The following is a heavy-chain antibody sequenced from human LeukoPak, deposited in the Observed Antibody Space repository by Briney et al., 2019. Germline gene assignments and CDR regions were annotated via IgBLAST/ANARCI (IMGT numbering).Heavy chain of an antibody. Sequence: GGSLRLSCAAYGFTFSSYGMHWVRQAQGKGLEWVAVISYDGSNKYYADSVKGRFTISRDNSKNTLYLQMNSLRAEDTAVYYCAKDPGDLSNLPSDYWGQGTLVTVSS. D-gene: IGHD7-27*01. J-gene: IGHJ4*02. CDR3: AKDPGDLSNLPSDY. V-gene: IGHV3-30*18. CDR2: ISYDGSNK. CDR1: GFTFSSYG.